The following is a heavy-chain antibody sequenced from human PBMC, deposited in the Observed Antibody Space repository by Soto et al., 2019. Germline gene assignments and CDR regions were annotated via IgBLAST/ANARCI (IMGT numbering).Heavy chain of an antibody. V-gene: IGHV4-30-4*01. CDR1: GGSISSDDYY. CDR2: MHYRGTA. J-gene: IGHJ5*02. D-gene: IGHD3-9*01. CDR3: ARYYFDTSLTQGPGSTWFGP. Sequence: QVQLQESGPGLVRPSQTLSLTCTVSGGSISSDDYYWGWIRQSPGKGVEWIGYMHYRGTAYYNPSLKPRIIITPDTSTNQYSLNLSSVTAADPAVYFCARYYFDTSLTQGPGSTWFGPWGQGTLVTVSS.